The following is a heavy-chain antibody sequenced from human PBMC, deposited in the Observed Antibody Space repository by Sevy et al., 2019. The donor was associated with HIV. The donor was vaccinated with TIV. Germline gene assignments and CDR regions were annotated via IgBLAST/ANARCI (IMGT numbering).Heavy chain of an antibody. V-gene: IGHV3-21*04. CDR1: GFIFSSYS. Sequence: GGSLRLSCAASGFIFSSYSINWVRQAPGKGLDWVSSITGSSTTIYYADSVKGRFTVSRDNSNNTLYLHINSLRAEDTAVYYCARDGLYGGNFEYFQHWGQGTLVTVSS. J-gene: IGHJ1*01. CDR2: ITGSSTTI. D-gene: IGHD4-17*01. CDR3: ARDGLYGGNFEYFQH.